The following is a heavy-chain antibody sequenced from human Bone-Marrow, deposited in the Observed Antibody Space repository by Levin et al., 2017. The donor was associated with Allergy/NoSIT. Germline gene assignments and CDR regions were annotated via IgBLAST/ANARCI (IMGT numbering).Heavy chain of an antibody. D-gene: IGHD3-22*01. Sequence: SQTLSLTCTVSGGSIGSSSYYWGWIRQPPGKELEWIGSVFYGGNTYYNPSLKSRVTISLDTSKNQFSLKLSSVTAADTAVYYCVRGLRNNGYFQNFDYWGQGTLVTVSS. CDR2: VFYGGNT. CDR3: VRGLRNNGYFQNFDY. J-gene: IGHJ4*02. V-gene: IGHV4-39*07. CDR1: GGSIGSSSYY.